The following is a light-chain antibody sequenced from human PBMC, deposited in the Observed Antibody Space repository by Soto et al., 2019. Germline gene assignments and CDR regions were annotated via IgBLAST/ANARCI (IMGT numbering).Light chain of an antibody. CDR3: QQYINWPRT. CDR2: GAS. V-gene: IGKV3-15*01. Sequence: EIVMTQSPATLSVSPGERATLSCRASQTIFSNLAWYQQKPGQAPRLLMYGASTRATGIPARFSGSGSGTEFTLSISSLQSEDFSVYYCQQYINWPRTFGQGTKVDI. CDR1: QTIFSN. J-gene: IGKJ1*01.